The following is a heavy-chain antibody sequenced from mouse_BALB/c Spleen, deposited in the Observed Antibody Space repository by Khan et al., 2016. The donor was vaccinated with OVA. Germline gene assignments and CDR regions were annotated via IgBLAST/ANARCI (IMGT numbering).Heavy chain of an antibody. J-gene: IGHJ2*01. D-gene: IGHD1-1*01. Sequence: EVELVESGGGLVQPGGSRKLSCAASGFTFSSYGMHWVRQAPEKGLEWVAYISGDSSTIYYADTVKGRFTISRDNPKNTLFLQMTSLRSEDTAMYYCATSYYYGYYVDYWGQGTTLTVS. V-gene: IGHV5-17*02. CDR1: GFTFSSYG. CDR2: ISGDSSTI. CDR3: ATSYYYGYYVDY.